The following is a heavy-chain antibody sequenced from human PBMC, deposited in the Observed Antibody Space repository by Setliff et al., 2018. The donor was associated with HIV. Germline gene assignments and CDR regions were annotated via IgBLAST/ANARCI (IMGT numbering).Heavy chain of an antibody. CDR3: ASGYNYAKFDY. Sequence: PGGSLRLSCTASGFTFSIYSMNWVRQAPGKGLEWVSSISSSGKYIYYADSVKGRFTISRDNAKNTLYLQMNSLRPEDTAVYFCASGYNYAKFDYWGQGALVTVS. CDR2: ISSSGKYI. CDR1: GFTFSIYS. V-gene: IGHV3-21*01. J-gene: IGHJ4*02. D-gene: IGHD5-12*01.